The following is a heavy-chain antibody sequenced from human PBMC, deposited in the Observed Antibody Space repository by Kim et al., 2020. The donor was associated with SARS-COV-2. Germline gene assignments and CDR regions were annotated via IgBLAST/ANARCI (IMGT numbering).Heavy chain of an antibody. Sequence: SETLSLTCTVSGGSISSSSYYWGWIRQPPGKGLEWIGSIYYSGSTYYNPSLKSRVPISVDTSKNQFSLKLSSVTAADTAVYYCAIPPTTVTPRPENWYFDLWGRGTLVTVSS. V-gene: IGHV4-39*01. D-gene: IGHD4-17*01. CDR3: AIPPTTVTPRPENWYFDL. CDR1: GGSISSSSYY. J-gene: IGHJ2*01. CDR2: IYYSGST.